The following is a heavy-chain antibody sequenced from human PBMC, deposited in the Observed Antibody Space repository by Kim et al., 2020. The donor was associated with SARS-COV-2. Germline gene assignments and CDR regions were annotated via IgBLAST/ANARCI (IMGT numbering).Heavy chain of an antibody. Sequence: SVKVSCKASGGTFSSYAISWVRQAPGQGLEWMGGIIPIFGTANYAQKFQGRVTITADESTSTAYMELSSLRSEDTAVYYCARANPNYYGSGSYSLGAFDIWGQGTMVTVSS. CDR1: GGTFSSYA. J-gene: IGHJ3*02. V-gene: IGHV1-69*13. CDR3: ARANPNYYGSGSYSLGAFDI. CDR2: IIPIFGTA. D-gene: IGHD3-10*01.